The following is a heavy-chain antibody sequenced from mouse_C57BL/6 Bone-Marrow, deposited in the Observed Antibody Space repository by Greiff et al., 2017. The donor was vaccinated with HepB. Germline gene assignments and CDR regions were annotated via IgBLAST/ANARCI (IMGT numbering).Heavy chain of an antibody. CDR3: ARFGWLLRGGFAY. D-gene: IGHD2-3*01. CDR1: GYTFTSYW. Sequence: VQLQQPGAELVKPGASVKLSCKASGYTFTSYWMHWVKQRPGQGLEWIGMIHPNSGSTNYNEKFKSKATLTVDKSSSTAYMQLSSLTSEDSAVYYGARFGWLLRGGFAYWGQGTLVTVSA. V-gene: IGHV1-64*01. CDR2: IHPNSGST. J-gene: IGHJ3*01.